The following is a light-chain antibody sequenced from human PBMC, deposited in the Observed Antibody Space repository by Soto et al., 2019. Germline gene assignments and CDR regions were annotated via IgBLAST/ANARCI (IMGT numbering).Light chain of an antibody. J-gene: IGLJ3*02. CDR1: ISKIGKDT. Sequence: QAVVTQPTSVSGTPGLRVNISCSGGISKIGKDTVNWYQQIPGTAPKLLMFNDDKRPSGVPDRFSGSRSGTSASLASSGLQSDDEAVYFCSTWDDSLNGWVFGGRTKLTVL. V-gene: IGLV1-44*01. CDR2: NDD. CDR3: STWDDSLNGWV.